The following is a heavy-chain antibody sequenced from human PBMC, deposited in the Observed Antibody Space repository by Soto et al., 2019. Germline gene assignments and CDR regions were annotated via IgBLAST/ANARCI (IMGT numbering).Heavy chain of an antibody. CDR2: ISASGDRT. V-gene: IGHV3-23*01. CDR1: GFTLTNYA. J-gene: IGHJ3*01. Sequence: EVQLLVSGGGSVQPGGSLRLSCEVTGFTLTNYAMSWVRQAPGKGLEWVSQISASGDRTYYADSVKGRFTISKDSSKNTLFLQMNSLRGEDSAVYHCEWSWTWGQGTMVTVSS. CDR3: EWSWT. D-gene: IGHD2-21*01.